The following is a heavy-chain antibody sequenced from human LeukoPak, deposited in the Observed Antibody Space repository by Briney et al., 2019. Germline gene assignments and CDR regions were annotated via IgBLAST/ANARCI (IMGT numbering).Heavy chain of an antibody. J-gene: IGHJ4*02. D-gene: IGHD6-19*01. Sequence: SVKVSCKASGGTFSSYAISWVRQALGQGLEWMGRIIPIFGTANYAQRFQGRVTITTDESTSTAYMELSSLRSEDTAVYYCARGLPSSGLVYWGQGTLVTVSS. CDR3: ARGLPSSGLVY. CDR1: GGTFSSYA. CDR2: IIPIFGTA. V-gene: IGHV1-69*05.